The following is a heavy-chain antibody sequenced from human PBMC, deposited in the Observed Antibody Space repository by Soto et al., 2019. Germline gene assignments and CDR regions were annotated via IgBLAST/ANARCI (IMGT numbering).Heavy chain of an antibody. CDR1: GFAFDAYN. D-gene: IGHD6-19*01. CDR2: VWYDGSNE. J-gene: IGHJ3*02. CDR3: ARDLYKRGWTGTFDI. Sequence: QVQLVESGGGVVQSGGYLKLSCAASGFAFDAYNIHWVRQAPGKGLEWVAFVWYDGSNEYYSDAVKGRFTVSRDNSKNSLYLELNSLRAEDTAVYYCARDLYKRGWTGTFDIWGQGTRVTVSS. V-gene: IGHV3-33*01.